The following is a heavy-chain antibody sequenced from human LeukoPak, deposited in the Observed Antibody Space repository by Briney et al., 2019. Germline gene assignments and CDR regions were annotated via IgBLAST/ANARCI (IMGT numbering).Heavy chain of an antibody. Sequence: GGSLRLSCAASGFTFSSYSMNWVRQAPGKGLEWVGRIKSKTDGGTTDYAAPVKGRFTISTDDSKNTLYLQMNSLKTEDTAVYYCTTGWGTYRITDYWGQGTLVTVSS. CDR2: IKSKTDGGTT. CDR3: TTGWGTYRITDY. CDR1: GFTFSSYS. D-gene: IGHD3-16*02. J-gene: IGHJ4*02. V-gene: IGHV3-15*01.